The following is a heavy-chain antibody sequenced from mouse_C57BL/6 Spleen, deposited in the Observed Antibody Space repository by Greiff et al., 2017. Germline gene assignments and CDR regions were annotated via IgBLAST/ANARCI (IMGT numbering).Heavy chain of an antibody. CDR1: GFTFSDYG. J-gene: IGHJ1*03. D-gene: IGHD1-1*01. V-gene: IGHV5-17*01. Sequence: EVQVVESGGGLVKPGGSLKLSCAASGFTFSDYGMHWVRQAPEKGLEWVAYISSGSSTIYYADTVKGRFTISRDNAKNTLFLQMTSLRSEDTAMYYCARPYYYGSSWDWYFDVWGTGTTVTVSS. CDR3: ARPYYYGSSWDWYFDV. CDR2: ISSGSSTI.